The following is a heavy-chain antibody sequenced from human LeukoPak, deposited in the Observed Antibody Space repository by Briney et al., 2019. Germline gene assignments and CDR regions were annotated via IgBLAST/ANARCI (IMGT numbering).Heavy chain of an antibody. J-gene: IGHJ4*02. D-gene: IGHD6-13*01. V-gene: IGHV3-7*01. CDR2: IKQDGSEK. CDR3: ARAITYSSSWYYFDY. CDR1: GFTFSSYE. Sequence: PGGSLRLSCAASGFTFSSYEMSWVRQAPGKGLEWVANIKQDGSEKYYVDSVKGRFTISRDNAKNSLYLQMNSLRAEDTAVYYCARAITYSSSWYYFDYWGQGTLVTVSS.